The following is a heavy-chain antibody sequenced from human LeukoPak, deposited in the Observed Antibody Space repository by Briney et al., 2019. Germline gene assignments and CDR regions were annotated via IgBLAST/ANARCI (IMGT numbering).Heavy chain of an antibody. J-gene: IGHJ5*02. CDR2: ISYDGSNK. D-gene: IGHD3-10*01. CDR3: AAVRGENWFDP. Sequence: GRSLRLSCAASGFTFSSYAMHWVRQAPGKGLEWVAVISYDGSNKYYADSVKGRFTISRDNSKNTLYLQMNSLRAEDTAVYYCAAVRGENWFDPWGQGTLVTVSS. V-gene: IGHV3-30-3*01. CDR1: GFTFSSYA.